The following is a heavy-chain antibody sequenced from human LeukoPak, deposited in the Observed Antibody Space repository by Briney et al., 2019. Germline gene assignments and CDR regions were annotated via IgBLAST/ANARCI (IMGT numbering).Heavy chain of an antibody. CDR3: AKDLGSYYDSPDDAFDI. J-gene: IGHJ3*02. D-gene: IGHD3-22*01. CDR2: ISYDGSNK. CDR1: GFTFSSYA. Sequence: GGSLRLSCAASGFTFSSYAMHWVRQAPGKGLEWVAVISYDGSNKYYADSVKGRFTISRDNSKNTLYLQMNSLRAEDTAVHYCAKDLGSYYDSPDDAFDIWGQGTMVTVSS. V-gene: IGHV3-30*04.